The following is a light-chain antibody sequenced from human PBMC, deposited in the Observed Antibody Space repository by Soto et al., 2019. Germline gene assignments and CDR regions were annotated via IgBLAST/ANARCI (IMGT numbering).Light chain of an antibody. CDR3: QQSYSTPWT. CDR2: AAS. CDR1: QDIRSW. V-gene: IGKV1-12*01. J-gene: IGKJ1*01. Sequence: DIQMTQSPSYVSASIGDRVTISCRASQDIRSWLAWYQQKPGKAPKLLIYAASSLQSGVPSRFSGSGSGTDFTLTISSLQPEDFATYYCQQSYSTPWTFGQGTKVDI.